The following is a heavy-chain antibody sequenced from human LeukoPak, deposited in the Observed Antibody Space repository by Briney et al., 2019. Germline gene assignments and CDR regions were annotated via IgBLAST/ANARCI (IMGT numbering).Heavy chain of an antibody. CDR2: IYTSGST. CDR3: ARDYGDFDYYYYYMDV. D-gene: IGHD4-17*01. Sequence: PSETLSLTCTVSGGSISSGSYYWSWIRQPAGNGLERIGRIYTSGSTNYNPSLKGRVTISVDTSKNQFSLKLSSVTAADTAVYYCARDYGDFDYYYYYMDVWGKGTTVTISS. J-gene: IGHJ6*03. CDR1: GGSISSGSYY. V-gene: IGHV4-61*02.